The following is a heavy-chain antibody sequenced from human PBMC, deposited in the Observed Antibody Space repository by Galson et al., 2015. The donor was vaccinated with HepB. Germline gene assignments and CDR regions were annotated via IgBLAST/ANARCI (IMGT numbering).Heavy chain of an antibody. CDR2: IIPILGIA. Sequence: SVKVSCKASGGTSSSYAISWVRQAPGQGLEWMGGIIPILGIANYAQKFQGRVTITADKSTSTAYMELSSLRSEDTAVYYCARESAAAYFDYWGQGTLVTVSS. J-gene: IGHJ4*02. CDR1: GGTSSSYA. CDR3: ARESAAAYFDY. D-gene: IGHD2-15*01. V-gene: IGHV1-69*10.